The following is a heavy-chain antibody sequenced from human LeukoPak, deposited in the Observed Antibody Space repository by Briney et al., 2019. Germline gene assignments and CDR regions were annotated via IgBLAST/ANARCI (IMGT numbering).Heavy chain of an antibody. V-gene: IGHV3-23*01. D-gene: IGHD6-13*01. CDR2: ISGSGGST. CDR1: GFTFSSYA. Sequence: PGGSLRLSCAASGFTFSSYAMSWVRLAPGKGLEWVSAISGSGGSTYYADSVKGRFTISRDNSKNTLYLQMNSLRAEDTAVYYCANIAAAGPYYYYGMDVWGQGTTVTVSS. CDR3: ANIAAAGPYYYYGMDV. J-gene: IGHJ6*02.